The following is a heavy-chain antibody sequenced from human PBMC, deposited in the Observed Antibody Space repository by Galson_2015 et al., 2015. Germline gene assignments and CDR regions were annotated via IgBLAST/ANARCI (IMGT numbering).Heavy chain of an antibody. CDR3: TRHPNRKNLEWLLGLWWFDP. J-gene: IGHJ5*02. CDR1: GFTFSSYA. CDR2: ISGSGGST. D-gene: IGHD3-3*01. V-gene: IGHV3-23*01. Sequence: SLRLSCAASGFTFSSYAMSWVRQAPGKGLEWVSAISGSGGSTYYADSVKGRFTISRDNSKNTLYLQMNSLRAEDTAVYYCTRHPNRKNLEWLLGLWWFDPWGQGTLVTVSS.